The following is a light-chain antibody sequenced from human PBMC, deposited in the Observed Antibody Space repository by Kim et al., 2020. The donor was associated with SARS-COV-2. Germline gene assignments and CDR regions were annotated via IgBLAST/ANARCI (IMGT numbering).Light chain of an antibody. CDR1: NIGSKS. V-gene: IGLV3-21*04. J-gene: IGLJ3*02. CDR3: QVWDSSSDTRV. CDR2: YDS. Sequence: SYELTQPPSVSVAPGKTARITCGGNNIGSKSVHWYQKKPGQAPVLVIYYDSDRPSGIPERFSGSNSGNTATLTISRVEAGDEADYYCQVWDSSSDTRVFGGGTKLTVL.